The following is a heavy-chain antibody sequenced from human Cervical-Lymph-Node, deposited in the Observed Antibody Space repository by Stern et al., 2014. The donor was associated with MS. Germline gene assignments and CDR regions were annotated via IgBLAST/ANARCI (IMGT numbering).Heavy chain of an antibody. V-gene: IGHV2-70*01. CDR3: ARTHSSGWFEY. CDR2: IDWDGDT. D-gene: IGHD6-19*01. J-gene: IGHJ4*02. CDR1: GFSLTTRGMC. Sequence: QVTLRESGPALVKPTETLTLTCSFSGFSLTTRGMCVSWIRQPPGKALEWLALIDWDGDTLYSTSLKTRLTISKDTSKNQVVLTMTDMDPVDTATYYCARTHSSGWFEYWGQGARVTVSS.